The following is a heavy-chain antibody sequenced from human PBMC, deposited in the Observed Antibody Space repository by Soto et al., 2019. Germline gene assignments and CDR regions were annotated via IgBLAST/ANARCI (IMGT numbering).Heavy chain of an antibody. J-gene: IGHJ3*02. D-gene: IGHD1-26*01. CDR3: ARDSAVGNGSATTDAFDI. CDR2: INPNSGGT. Sequence: QVQLVQSGAEVKKPGASVKVSCKASGYTFTGYYMHWVRQAPGQGLEWMGWINPNSGGTNYAQKFQGWVTMTRDTSSSTAYMELSRLRSDDTAVYYCARDSAVGNGSATTDAFDIWGQGTMVTVSS. CDR1: GYTFTGYY. V-gene: IGHV1-2*04.